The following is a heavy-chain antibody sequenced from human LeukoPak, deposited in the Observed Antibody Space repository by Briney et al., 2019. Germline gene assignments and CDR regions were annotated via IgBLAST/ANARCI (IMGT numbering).Heavy chain of an antibody. D-gene: IGHD2-2*01. CDR3: ATSSDAPGNN. Sequence: GRSLRLSCAASGFTFDDFAIHWVRQAPGKGLEWVSGISWNSGSIGYADSVKGRFTISRDNAKNSLYLQMNSLRAEDTAVYYCATSSDAPGNNWGQGTLVTVSS. J-gene: IGHJ4*02. V-gene: IGHV3-9*01. CDR2: ISWNSGSI. CDR1: GFTFDDFA.